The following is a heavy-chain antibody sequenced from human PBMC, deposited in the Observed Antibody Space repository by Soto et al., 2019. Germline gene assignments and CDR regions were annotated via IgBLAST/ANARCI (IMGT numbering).Heavy chain of an antibody. V-gene: IGHV4-39*01. J-gene: IGHJ5*02. Sequence: SETLSLTGSVSGGYISSSSYYWCWILHPPGKGLEWIGSIYYSGSTYYNPSLKSRVTISINTSKNQMSLELTSVTAADTAVYYCARHSGPYASSWFDAWGQGTLVTVSS. D-gene: IGHD2-2*01. CDR2: IYYSGST. CDR1: GGYISSSSYY. CDR3: ARHSGPYASSWFDA.